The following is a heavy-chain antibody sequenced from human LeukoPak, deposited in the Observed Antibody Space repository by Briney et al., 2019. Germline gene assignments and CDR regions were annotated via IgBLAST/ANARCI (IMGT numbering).Heavy chain of an antibody. CDR1: GASFNSDDQY. J-gene: IGHJ5*02. D-gene: IGHD2-8*01. CDR2: IHPSGML. Sequence: SETLSLTCTVFGASFNSDDQYWNWIRQSPGKGLEWIGSIHPSGMLYNNPSLESRVTLSVDTFKNQFSLHLSSVTAADTAVYYCARENYCTNGVCWAFDPWGQGTLVTVSS. V-gene: IGHV4-39*07. CDR3: ARENYCTNGVCWAFDP.